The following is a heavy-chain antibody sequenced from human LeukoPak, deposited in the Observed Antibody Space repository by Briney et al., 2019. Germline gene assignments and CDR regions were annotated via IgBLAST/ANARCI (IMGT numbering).Heavy chain of an antibody. V-gene: IGHV6-1*01. D-gene: IGHD6-19*01. CDR2: TYYRSKWYN. J-gene: IGHJ4*02. Sequence: SQTLSLTCVVSGDSVSSKNGAWNWIRQSPSRGLEWLGRTYYRSKWYNDYAESMEGRMTISQDTSKNQYSLHLNSVTPDDTAVYYCARDYGTTGWHTFDYWGQGTLVTVSS. CDR3: ARDYGTTGWHTFDY. CDR1: GDSVSSKNGA.